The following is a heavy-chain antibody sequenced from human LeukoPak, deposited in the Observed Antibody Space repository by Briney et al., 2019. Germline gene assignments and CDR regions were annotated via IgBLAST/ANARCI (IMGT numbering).Heavy chain of an antibody. D-gene: IGHD2-21*02. CDR1: GFTFSSYG. CDR2: ISGSGGST. Sequence: PGGSLRLSCAASGFTFSSYGMSWVRQAPGKGLEWVSAISGSGGSTYYADSVKGRFTISRDNSKNTLYLQMNSLRAEDTAVYYCAKDPHIAVVTPPDWGQGTLVTVSS. CDR3: AKDPHIAVVTPPD. V-gene: IGHV3-23*01. J-gene: IGHJ4*02.